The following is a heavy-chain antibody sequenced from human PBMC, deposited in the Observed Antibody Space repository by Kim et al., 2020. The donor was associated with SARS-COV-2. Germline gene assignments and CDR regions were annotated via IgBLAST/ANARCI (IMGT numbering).Heavy chain of an antibody. CDR3: AKEIGGWSAAHV. D-gene: IGHD6-13*01. Sequence: GDAAPVKGRFTISRENAKNSLFLQMNSLTVEDTAWYYCAKEIGGWSAAHVWGQGTLVIVSS. V-gene: IGHV3-9*01. J-gene: IGHJ1*01.